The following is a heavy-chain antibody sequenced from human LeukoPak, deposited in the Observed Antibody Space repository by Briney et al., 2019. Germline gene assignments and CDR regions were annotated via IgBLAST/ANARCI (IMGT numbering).Heavy chain of an antibody. J-gene: IGHJ5*02. CDR1: GYTFTSYG. CDR2: ISAYNGNT. CDR3: ARDTWVPAAPNWFDP. V-gene: IGHV1-18*01. Sequence: ASVKVSCKASGYTFTSYGISWVRQAPGQGLEWMGWISAYNGNTNYAQKLQGRVTMTTDTSTSTAYMELRSLRSDDTAVYYCARDTWVPAAPNWFDPWGQGTLVTVSS. D-gene: IGHD2-2*01.